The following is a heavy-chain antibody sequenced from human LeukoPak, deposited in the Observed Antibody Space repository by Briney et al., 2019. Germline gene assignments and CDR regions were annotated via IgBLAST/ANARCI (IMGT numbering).Heavy chain of an antibody. CDR1: GYSFTSYW. V-gene: IGHV5-51*01. Sequence: GESLKISCKGPGYSFTSYWIGWVRQMPGKGLEWMGIIYPGDSDTRYSPSFQGQVTISADKSISTAYLQWSSLKASDTAMYYCARNYYGSGSYYTVDYWGQGTLVTVSS. CDR2: IYPGDSDT. CDR3: ARNYYGSGSYYTVDY. D-gene: IGHD3-10*01. J-gene: IGHJ4*02.